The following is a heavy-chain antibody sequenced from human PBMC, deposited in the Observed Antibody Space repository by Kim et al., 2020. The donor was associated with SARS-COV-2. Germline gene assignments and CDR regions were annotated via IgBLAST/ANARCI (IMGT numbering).Heavy chain of an antibody. CDR2: ISYDGSNK. CDR3: ASPLTGGRYYYYYGMDV. CDR1: GFTFSSYA. J-gene: IGHJ6*02. D-gene: IGHD7-27*01. Sequence: GGSLILSCAASGFTFSSYAMHWVRQAPGKGLEWVAVISYDGSNKYYADSVKGRFTISRDNSKNTLYLQMNSLRAEDTAVYYCASPLTGGRYYYYYGMDVWGQGTTVTVSS. V-gene: IGHV3-30-3*01.